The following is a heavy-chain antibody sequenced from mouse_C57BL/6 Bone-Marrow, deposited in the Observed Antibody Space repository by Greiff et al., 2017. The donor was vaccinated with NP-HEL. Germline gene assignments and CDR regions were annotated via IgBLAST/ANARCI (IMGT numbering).Heavy chain of an antibody. Sequence: EVQLVESGGGLVQPKGSLKLSCAASGFTFNTYAMHWVRQAPGKGLEWVARIRSKSSNYATYYADSVKDRFTISRDDSQSMLYLQMNNLKTEDTAMYYCVRDCGSGYDWYFDVWGTGTTVTVSS. D-gene: IGHD1-1*01. J-gene: IGHJ1*03. V-gene: IGHV10-3*01. CDR2: IRSKSSNYAT. CDR1: GFTFNTYA. CDR3: VRDCGSGYDWYFDV.